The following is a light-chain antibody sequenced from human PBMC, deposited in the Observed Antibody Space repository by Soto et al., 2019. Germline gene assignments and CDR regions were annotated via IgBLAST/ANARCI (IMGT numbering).Light chain of an antibody. CDR2: AAS. Sequence: DIQMTQSPSSLSASAGDRGTITCRASSTIASYLNWYQQRPRQAPKLLIYAASSVQSVVPSRFGGSGSGTDVTLTITSLQPGECSTYYCQQTYNPTRTVGQGNRL. J-gene: IGKJ1*01. CDR1: STIASY. CDR3: QQTYNPTRT. V-gene: IGKV1-39*01.